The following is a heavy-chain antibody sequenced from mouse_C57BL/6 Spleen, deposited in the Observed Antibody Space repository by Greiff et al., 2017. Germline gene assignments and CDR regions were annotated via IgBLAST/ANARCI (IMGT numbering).Heavy chain of an antibody. CDR1: GYTFTDYN. D-gene: IGHD2-4*01. J-gene: IGHJ1*03. Sequence: EVQLQQSGPELVKPGASVKIPCKASGYTFTDYNMDWVKQSHGKSLEWIGDINPNNGGTIYNQKFKGKATLTVDKSSSTAYMELRSLTSEDTAVYDCARVGVYYDYDGYVDVWGTGTTVTVSS. CDR3: ARVGVYYDYDGYVDV. CDR2: INPNNGGT. V-gene: IGHV1-18*01.